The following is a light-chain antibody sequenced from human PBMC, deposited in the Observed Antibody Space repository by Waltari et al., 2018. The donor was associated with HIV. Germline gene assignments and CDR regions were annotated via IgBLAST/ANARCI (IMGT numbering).Light chain of an antibody. V-gene: IGKV1-39*01. CDR3: QQTYNTPHT. Sequence: DIEMTQSPSSLSASVGDRVDITCRSSEFINSYLHWYQLTPGKAPRLLVFGASTLHRGVPSRFSGSGSETDYTLTINNLQPEDFGTYCCQQTYNTPHTFGLGTRLEVK. CDR1: EFINSY. J-gene: IGKJ5*01. CDR2: GAS.